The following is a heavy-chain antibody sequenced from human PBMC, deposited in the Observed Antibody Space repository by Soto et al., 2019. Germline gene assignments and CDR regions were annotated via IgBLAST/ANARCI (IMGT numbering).Heavy chain of an antibody. D-gene: IGHD2-2*01. CDR3: ARSEIVPAGTGPFDY. J-gene: IGHJ4*02. Sequence: GGSLRLSCTASGFTFSVYTVNWIRQAPGKGLEWVSSVTSAADYKYYADSVRGRFTISRDDTQKSLYLQMDSLRDEDTAVYYCARSEIVPAGTGPFDYRGQGSLVTGSS. V-gene: IGHV3-21*01. CDR2: VTSAADYK. CDR1: GFTFSVYT.